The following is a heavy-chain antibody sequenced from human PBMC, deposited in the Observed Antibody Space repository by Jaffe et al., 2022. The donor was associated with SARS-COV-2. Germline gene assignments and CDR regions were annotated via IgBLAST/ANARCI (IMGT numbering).Heavy chain of an antibody. J-gene: IGHJ2*01. D-gene: IGHD6-13*01. Sequence: QVQLQQWGAGLLKPSETLSLTCAVYGGSFSGYYWTWIRQPPGKGLEWIGEINHSGSTNYNPSLKSRVTISVDRSKNQFSLKLSSVTAADTAVYYCAREMAATDNRGYWYFDLWGRGTLVTVSS. CDR1: GGSFSGYY. CDR3: AREMAATDNRGYWYFDL. CDR2: INHSGST. V-gene: IGHV4-34*01.